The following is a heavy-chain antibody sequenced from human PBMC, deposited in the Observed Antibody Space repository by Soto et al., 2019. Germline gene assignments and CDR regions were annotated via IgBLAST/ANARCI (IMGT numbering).Heavy chain of an antibody. J-gene: IGHJ6*02. Sequence: SVKVSCKASGGTFSSYAISWVRQAPGQGLEWMGGIIPIFGTANYAQKFQGRVTITADESTSTAYMELSSLRSEDTAVYYCARVRYYDILTGYYKAYYYGMDVWGQGTTVTVSS. CDR1: GGTFSSYA. CDR3: ARVRYYDILTGYYKAYYYGMDV. D-gene: IGHD3-9*01. V-gene: IGHV1-69*13. CDR2: IIPIFGTA.